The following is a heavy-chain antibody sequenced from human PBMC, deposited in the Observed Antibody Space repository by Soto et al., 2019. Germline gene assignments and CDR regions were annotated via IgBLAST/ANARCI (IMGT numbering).Heavy chain of an antibody. J-gene: IGHJ6*02. Sequence: GASVKVSFKASGGTFSSYAISWVRQAPGQGLEWMGGIIPIFGTANYAQKFQGRVTITADESTSTAYMELSSLRSEDTAVYYCAKGSSVYYYYGMDVWGQGTTVTVSS. CDR3: AKGSSVYYYYGMDV. CDR1: GGTFSSYA. D-gene: IGHD6-6*01. V-gene: IGHV1-69*13. CDR2: IIPIFGTA.